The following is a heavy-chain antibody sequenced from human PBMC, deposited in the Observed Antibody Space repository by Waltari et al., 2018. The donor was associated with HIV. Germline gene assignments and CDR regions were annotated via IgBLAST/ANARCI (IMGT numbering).Heavy chain of an antibody. CDR1: GSTSSNDG. CDR3: ARDKNGGDSYYYYGLDV. CDR2: IWFNGSNK. V-gene: IGHV3-33*01. J-gene: IGHJ6*02. Sequence: QAKLVESGGVAGQPGRSLSLPCVGSGSTSSNDGMHRLRQSPGKGLDWVAVIWFNGSNKYYAASVKGRFTISRDNSKDTLYLQINSLRAEDTAIYYCARDKNGGDSYYYYGLDVWGQGTTVTVSS. D-gene: IGHD2-21*02.